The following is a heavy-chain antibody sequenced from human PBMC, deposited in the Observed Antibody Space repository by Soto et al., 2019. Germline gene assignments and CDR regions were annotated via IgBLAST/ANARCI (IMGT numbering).Heavy chain of an antibody. V-gene: IGHV1-18*01. CDR1: GYTFTSYG. J-gene: IGHJ6*03. D-gene: IGHD4-17*01. CDR3: ARARGNEYGDYYYYYYMDV. Sequence: ASVKVSCKASGYTFTSYGISWVRQAPGQGLEWMGWISAYNGNTNYAQKLQGRVNMTTDTSTSTAYMELRSLRSDDTDVYYWARARGNEYGDYYYYYYMDVWGKGTTVTVSS. CDR2: ISAYNGNT.